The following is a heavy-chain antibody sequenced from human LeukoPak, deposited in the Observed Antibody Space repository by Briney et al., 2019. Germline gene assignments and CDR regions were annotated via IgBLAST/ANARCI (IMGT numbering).Heavy chain of an antibody. D-gene: IGHD5-18*01. J-gene: IGHJ3*02. CDR1: GGSFSGYY. CDR3: ARERNTAMVPSDAFDI. V-gene: IGHV4-34*01. Sequence: SETLSLTCAVYGGSFSGYYWSWIRQPPGKGLEWIGEINHSDSTNYNPSLKSRVTISVDTSKDQFSLKLSSVTAADTAVYYCARERNTAMVPSDAFDIWGQGTMVTVSS. CDR2: INHSDST.